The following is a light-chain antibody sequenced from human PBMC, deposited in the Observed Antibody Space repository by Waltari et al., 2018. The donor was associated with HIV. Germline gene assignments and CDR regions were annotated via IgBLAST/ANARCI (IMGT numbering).Light chain of an antibody. J-gene: IGLJ3*02. CDR2: KDS. CDR3: QSADRSGSWV. CDR1: ALPKPY. Sequence: SYELTQPPSVSVSPGQTARITCSGDALPKPYASWYHQKSGQAPVLVIYKDSERPSGIPERFSGSSSGTTVTLTISGVQPEDEADYYCQSADRSGSWVFGGGTKLTVL. V-gene: IGLV3-25*03.